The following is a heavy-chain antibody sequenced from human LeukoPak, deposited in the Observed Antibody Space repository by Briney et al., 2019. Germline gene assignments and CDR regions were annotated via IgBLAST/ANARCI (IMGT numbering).Heavy chain of an antibody. J-gene: IGHJ4*02. V-gene: IGHV3-23*01. CDR1: GFTFSSYA. CDR3: AKERHYYDSSGYCYYFDY. Sequence: QPGGSLRLSCAASGFTFSSYAMSWVRQAPGKGLEWVSAISGSGGSTYYADSVKGRFTISRDNSKNTLYLQMNSLRAEDTAVYYCAKERHYYDSSGYCYYFDYWGQGTLVTVSS. D-gene: IGHD3-22*01. CDR2: ISGSGGST.